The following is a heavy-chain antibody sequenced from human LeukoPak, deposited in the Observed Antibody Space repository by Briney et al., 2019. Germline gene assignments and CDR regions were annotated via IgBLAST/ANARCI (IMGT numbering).Heavy chain of an antibody. J-gene: IGHJ4*02. V-gene: IGHV3-7*03. D-gene: IGHD4/OR15-4a*01. CDR2: IKQDGSEK. CDR3: ARRAGAYSHPYDY. CDR1: GFTFSSYW. Sequence: GGSLRLSCAASGFTFSSYWMSWVRQAPGKGLEWVANIKQDGSEKYYVGSVKGRFTISRDNAKSSVYLQMNSLRVEDTAVYYCARRAGAYSHPYDYWGQGTLVTVSS.